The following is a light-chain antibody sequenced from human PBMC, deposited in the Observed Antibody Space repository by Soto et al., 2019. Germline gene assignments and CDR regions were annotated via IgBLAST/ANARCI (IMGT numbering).Light chain of an antibody. Sequence: QSVLTQPASMSGSPGQSITISCTGTSSDVGSYYPVSWFQQHPGKDPKLIIYEVNKRPSGVSDRCSGSKSGNTASLTISGLEAADEAEYYCCSYAGDTTLFVFGTGTKLTVL. CDR1: SSDVGSYYP. J-gene: IGLJ1*01. CDR2: EVN. CDR3: CSYAGDTTLFV. V-gene: IGLV2-23*02.